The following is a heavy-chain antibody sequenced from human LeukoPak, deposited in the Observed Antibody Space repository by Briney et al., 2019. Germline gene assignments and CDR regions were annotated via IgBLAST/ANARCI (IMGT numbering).Heavy chain of an antibody. CDR3: ARGVYYYDSSGYLTFDY. CDR1: GFTFSSYS. Sequence: GGSLGLSCAASGFTFSSYSMNWVRQAPGKGLEWVSSISSSSSYIYYADSVKGRFTISRDNAKNSLYLQMNSLRAEDTAVYYCARGVYYYDSSGYLTFDYWGQGTLVTVSS. CDR2: ISSSSSYI. V-gene: IGHV3-21*01. J-gene: IGHJ4*02. D-gene: IGHD3-22*01.